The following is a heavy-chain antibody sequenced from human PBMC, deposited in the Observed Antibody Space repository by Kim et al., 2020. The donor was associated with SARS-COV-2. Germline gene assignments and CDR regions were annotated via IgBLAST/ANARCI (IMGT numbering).Heavy chain of an antibody. V-gene: IGHV1-69*04. Sequence: IANYARKFEGRVTITSDKSTSTAYMELSSLRSEGEAVYYCARAGEDAFDIWGQGTMVTVSS. CDR2: IA. CDR3: ARAGEDAFDI. D-gene: IGHD7-27*01. J-gene: IGHJ3*02.